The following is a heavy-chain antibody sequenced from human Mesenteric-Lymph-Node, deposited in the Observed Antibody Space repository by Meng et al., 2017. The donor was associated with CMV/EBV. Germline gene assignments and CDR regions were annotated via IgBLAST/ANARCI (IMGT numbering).Heavy chain of an antibody. CDR1: GFSLSTHGMC. Sequence: SGPTLVKPTQTLTLTYSFSGFSLSTHGMCVSWVRQPPGKALEWLALIDWDDDKVYTTSLKTRLTISKDTSKNQVVLTMTNMDPLDTATYFCAHSQGYCTSTGCPYYFDLWGQGTLVTVSS. CDR3: AHSQGYCTSTGCPYYFDL. CDR2: IDWDDDK. J-gene: IGHJ4*02. V-gene: IGHV2-70*12. D-gene: IGHD2-2*01.